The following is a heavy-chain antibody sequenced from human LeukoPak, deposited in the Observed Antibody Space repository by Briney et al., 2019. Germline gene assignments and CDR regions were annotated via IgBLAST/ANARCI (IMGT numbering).Heavy chain of an antibody. V-gene: IGHV4-59*01. CDR2: IYYSGST. D-gene: IGHD6-19*01. Sequence: PSETLSLTCTVSGGSISSYYWSWIRQPPGKGLEWIGYIYYSGSTNYNPSPKSRVTISVDTSKNQFSLKLSSVTAADTAVYYCARYSSGWYAPFDPWGQGTLVTVSS. CDR1: GGSISSYY. J-gene: IGHJ5*02. CDR3: ARYSSGWYAPFDP.